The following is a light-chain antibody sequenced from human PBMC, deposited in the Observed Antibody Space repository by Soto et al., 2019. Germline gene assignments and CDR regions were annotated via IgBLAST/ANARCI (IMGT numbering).Light chain of an antibody. CDR1: SSDVGGYNY. Sequence: QSVLTQPASVSGSPGQSITISCTGTSSDVGGYNYVSWYQQHPGKAPKLMIYDVSNRPSGISNRFSGSKSGITASLTISGLLPEGEADYYCTSYTSSNTYVFGTGTKVTVL. CDR3: TSYTSSNTYV. J-gene: IGLJ1*01. V-gene: IGLV2-14*01. CDR2: DVS.